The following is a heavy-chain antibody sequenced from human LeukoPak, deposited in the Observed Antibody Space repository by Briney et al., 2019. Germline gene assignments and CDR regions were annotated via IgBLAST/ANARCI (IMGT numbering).Heavy chain of an antibody. Sequence: GASVKVSCKASGYTFTSYGISWVRQAPGQGLEWMGWISAYNGNTNYAQKLQGRVTMTTDTSTSTAYMELRSLRSDDTAVYYCARDTVGRKYQLLSPDYWGQGTLVTVSS. CDR2: ISAYNGNT. D-gene: IGHD2-2*01. CDR1: GYTFTSYG. CDR3: ARDTVGRKYQLLSPDY. J-gene: IGHJ4*02. V-gene: IGHV1-18*01.